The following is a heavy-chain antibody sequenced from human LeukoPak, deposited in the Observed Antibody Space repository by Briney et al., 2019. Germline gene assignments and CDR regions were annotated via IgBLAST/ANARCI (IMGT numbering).Heavy chain of an antibody. CDR3: ARDLLHSSGWYWGGSQYQPGDV. Sequence: ASVKVSCKASGYTFTSYYMHWVRQAPGQGLEWMGIINPSGGSTSYAQKFQGRVTMTRDTSTSTVYMELSSLRSEDTAVYYCARDLLHSSGWYWGGSQYQPGDVWGQGTTVTVSS. D-gene: IGHD6-19*01. V-gene: IGHV1-46*01. CDR2: INPSGGST. J-gene: IGHJ6*02. CDR1: GYTFTSYY.